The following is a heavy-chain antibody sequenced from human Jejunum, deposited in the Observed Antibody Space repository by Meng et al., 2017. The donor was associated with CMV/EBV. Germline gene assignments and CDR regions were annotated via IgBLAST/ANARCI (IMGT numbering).Heavy chain of an antibody. Sequence: ASRFPFSNYAMTCVRQAPGRGLEWVSLISGTGLITHYADSVKGRFIISRDNSNNTLYLQMNSLRAEDTAIYYCAKGTREGTPFDSWGQGRLVTVSS. D-gene: IGHD2-15*01. V-gene: IGHV3-23*01. CDR3: AKGTREGTPFDS. J-gene: IGHJ4*02. CDR1: RFPFSNYA. CDR2: ISGTGLIT.